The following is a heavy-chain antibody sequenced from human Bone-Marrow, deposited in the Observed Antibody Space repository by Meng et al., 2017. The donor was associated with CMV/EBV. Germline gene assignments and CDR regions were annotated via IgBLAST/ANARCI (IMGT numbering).Heavy chain of an antibody. V-gene: IGHV1-18*01. D-gene: IGHD3-10*01. Sequence: ASVKVSCKASGYTFTCYGISWVRQAPGQGLEWMGLISAYNGNTNYAQKLQGRVTMTTDTSTSTAYMELSSLRSEDTAVYYCAREPFGKSGDYYYYYGMDVWGQGPTVTVSS. CDR1: GYTFTCYG. J-gene: IGHJ6*02. CDR3: AREPFGKSGDYYYYYGMDV. CDR2: ISAYNGNT.